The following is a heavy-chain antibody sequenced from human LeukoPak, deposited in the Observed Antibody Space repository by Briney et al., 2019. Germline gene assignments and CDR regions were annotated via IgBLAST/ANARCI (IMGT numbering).Heavy chain of an antibody. CDR2: ISGAGSII. V-gene: IGHV3-48*04. J-gene: IGHJ4*02. CDR1: GFTFSSYS. CDR3: ARDGDYDRSYRSGFDY. Sequence: GGSLRLSCAASGFTFSSYSMNWVRQAPGKGLELVSYISGAGSIIYNIDSVKGRFTISRDNAKNSLYLQMNSLRAEDTAVYFCARDGDYDRSYRSGFDYWAREPWSPSPQ. D-gene: IGHD1-26*01.